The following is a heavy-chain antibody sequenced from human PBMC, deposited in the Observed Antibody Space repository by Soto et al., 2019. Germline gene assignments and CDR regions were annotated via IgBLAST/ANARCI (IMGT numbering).Heavy chain of an antibody. V-gene: IGHV6-1*01. Sequence: SQTLSLTCVISGDSVSSNRVSWSWIRQSPSRGREWLVRAYYRPKYYKNYAVSVKSRITINPDTSKTQFPLQLNFVSPEDTDVYYCQALHGGGSYSFDVWGQGTMVTVSS. D-gene: IGHD2-15*01. CDR3: QALHGGGSYSFDV. CDR1: GDSVSSNRVS. CDR2: AYYRPKYYK. J-gene: IGHJ3*01.